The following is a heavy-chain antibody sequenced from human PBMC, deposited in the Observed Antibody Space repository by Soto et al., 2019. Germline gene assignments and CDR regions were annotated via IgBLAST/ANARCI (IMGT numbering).Heavy chain of an antibody. CDR3: ARHLVGSTSGNFDY. CDR1: GYSFTSYW. Sequence: GDSLKISCKTSGYSFTSYWIGWVRQMPGKGMEWMGNIYPYDSDTRYSPSFQGQVTISADTYITTAYIQWSGLRASDTDMYFCARHLVGSTSGNFDYWGQGTMGTVSS. J-gene: IGHJ4*01. CDR2: IYPYDSDT. V-gene: IGHV5-51*01. D-gene: IGHD2-2*01.